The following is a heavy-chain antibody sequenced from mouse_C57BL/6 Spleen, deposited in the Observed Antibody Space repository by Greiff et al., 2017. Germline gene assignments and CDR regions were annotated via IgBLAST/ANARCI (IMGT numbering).Heavy chain of an antibody. Sequence: EVMLVESGEGLVKPGGSLKLSCAASGFTFSSYAMSWVRQTPEKRLEWVAYISSGGDYISYADTVKGRFTISRDNARNTLYLQMSSLKSEDTAMYYCTRGETGYWYFDVWGTGTTVTVSS. CDR1: GFTFSSYA. CDR3: TRGETGYWYFDV. V-gene: IGHV5-9-1*02. D-gene: IGHD4-1*01. CDR2: ISSGGDYI. J-gene: IGHJ1*03.